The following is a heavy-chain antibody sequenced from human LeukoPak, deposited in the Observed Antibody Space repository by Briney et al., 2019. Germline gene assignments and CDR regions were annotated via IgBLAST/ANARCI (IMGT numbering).Heavy chain of an antibody. CDR2: IYYSGST. J-gene: IGHJ5*02. V-gene: IGHV4-31*03. Sequence: SQTLSLTCTVSGGSISSGGYYWSWIRQHPGKGLEWIGYIYYSGSTYYNPSLKSRLTISVDTSKNQFSLKLSSVTAADTAVYYCARDQFWSGYWQIDPWGQGTLVTVSS. CDR3: ARDQFWSGYWQIDP. CDR1: GGSISSGGYY. D-gene: IGHD3-3*01.